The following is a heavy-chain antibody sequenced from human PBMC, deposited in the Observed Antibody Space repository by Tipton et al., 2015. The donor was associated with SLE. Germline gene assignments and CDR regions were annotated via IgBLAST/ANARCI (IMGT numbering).Heavy chain of an antibody. V-gene: IGHV4-59*01. D-gene: IGHD4-11*01. CDR3: ARSRAYSNYAHTLHLWYFDL. Sequence: TLSLTCTVSGGSISSYYWSWIRQSPGKGLEWIGYIYYSGSTNYNPSLKSRVTISVDTSKNQFSLKLSSVTAADTAVYYCARSRAYSNYAHTLHLWYFDLWGRGTLFTVSS. CDR1: GGSISSYY. CDR2: IYYSGST. J-gene: IGHJ2*01.